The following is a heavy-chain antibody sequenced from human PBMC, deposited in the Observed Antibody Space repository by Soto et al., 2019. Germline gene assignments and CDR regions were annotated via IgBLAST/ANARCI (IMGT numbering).Heavy chain of an antibody. CDR2: IYHGVST. J-gene: IGHJ5*02. CDR1: GYSISSGYY. D-gene: IGHD3-22*01. V-gene: IGHV4-38-2*01. CDR3: SILGHWVPYYYDSSPYTFEKWFDP. Sequence: PSETLSLTCAVSGYSISSGYYWGWLRQPPGKGLEWIGSIYHGVSTYYNPSLNSRVTLSIDMTNNHVSLILNSVTAADTAVYYCSILGHWVPYYYDSSPYTFEKWFDPWGQGTLVTVYS.